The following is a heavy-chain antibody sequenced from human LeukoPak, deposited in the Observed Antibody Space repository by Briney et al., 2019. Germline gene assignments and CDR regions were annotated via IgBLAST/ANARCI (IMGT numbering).Heavy chain of an antibody. CDR3: AKDREYDDSCDYNG. V-gene: IGHV3-23*01. D-gene: IGHD3-22*01. Sequence: GGSLRLSCAASGFTFSDYAMSWVRQAPEKGLERVSTISHVGGTYYADSVRGRFTISRDDSKNMVYLQMDSLRAEDTAVYYCAKDREYDDSCDYNGWGQGTLVTVSS. CDR1: GFTFSDYA. CDR2: ISHVGGT. J-gene: IGHJ4*02.